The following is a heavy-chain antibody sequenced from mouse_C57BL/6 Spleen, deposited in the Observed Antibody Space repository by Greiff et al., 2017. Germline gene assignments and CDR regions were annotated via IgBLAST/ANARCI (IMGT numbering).Heavy chain of an antibody. Sequence: QVQLQQSGAELVRPGASVTLSCKASGYTFTDYEMHWVKQTPVHGLEWIGAIDPETGGTAYNQKFKGKAILTADKTSSTAYMWLRTLTSDDSSVYYCTNKSGYWGQGTTLTVSS. CDR1: GYTFTDYE. CDR2: IDPETGGT. CDR3: TNKSGY. V-gene: IGHV1-15*01. J-gene: IGHJ2*01. D-gene: IGHD3-1*01.